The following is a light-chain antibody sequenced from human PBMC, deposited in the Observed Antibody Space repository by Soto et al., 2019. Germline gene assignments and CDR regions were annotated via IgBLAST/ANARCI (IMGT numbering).Light chain of an antibody. J-gene: IGKJ3*01. CDR2: LAS. Sequence: DIQLTQSPSSLSASVGDRVTITCRASEFICNFLNWYQHSPGKAPSLLIYLASHLPGGVPSRFSGRGFGTHFALTISGLQPEDFATYYCQQAYTPQVTFGPGTNVDL. CDR1: EFICNF. CDR3: QQAYTPQVT. V-gene: IGKV1-39*01.